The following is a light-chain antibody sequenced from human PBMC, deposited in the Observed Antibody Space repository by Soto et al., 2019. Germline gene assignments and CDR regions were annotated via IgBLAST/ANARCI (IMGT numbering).Light chain of an antibody. CDR1: SSDVGGYDF. J-gene: IGLJ2*01. CDR3: CSYAGTTTWV. V-gene: IGLV2-23*02. CDR2: EVS. Sequence: QSALTQPASVSGSPGQSITISCTGTSSDVGGYDFVSWYQQHPGKAPKLMIYEVSNRPSGVSNRFSGSKSGNTASLTISGVQAEDEADYYCCSYAGTTTWVFGGGTKLTVL.